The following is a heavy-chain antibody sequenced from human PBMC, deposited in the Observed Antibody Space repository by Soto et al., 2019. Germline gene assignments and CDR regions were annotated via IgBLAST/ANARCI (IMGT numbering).Heavy chain of an antibody. CDR2: INSDGSST. V-gene: IGHV3-74*01. D-gene: IGHD3-3*01. CDR1: GFTFSSYW. Sequence: GGSLRLSCAASGFTFSSYWMHWVRQVPGKGLVWVSRINSDGSSTSYADSVKGRFTISRDNAKNTLYLQMNSLRAEDTAVYYCARDPRYDFWSGQNFDYWGQGTLVTVSS. J-gene: IGHJ4*02. CDR3: ARDPRYDFWSGQNFDY.